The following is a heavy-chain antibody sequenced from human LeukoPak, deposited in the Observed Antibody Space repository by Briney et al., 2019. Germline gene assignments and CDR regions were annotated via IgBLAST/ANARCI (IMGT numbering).Heavy chain of an antibody. Sequence: SETLSLTCAVSGYSLSSGYYWGWIRQPPGKGLEWIGSIYRSGSTYYNPSLKNRVTKSVDTSKNQFSLKLSSVTAADTAVYYCARHRGDDDYDSSGYYYFRAFDIWGQGTVVTVSS. CDR2: IYRSGST. V-gene: IGHV4-38-2*01. J-gene: IGHJ3*02. D-gene: IGHD3-22*01. CDR1: GYSLSSGYY. CDR3: ARHRGDDDYDSSGYYYFRAFDI.